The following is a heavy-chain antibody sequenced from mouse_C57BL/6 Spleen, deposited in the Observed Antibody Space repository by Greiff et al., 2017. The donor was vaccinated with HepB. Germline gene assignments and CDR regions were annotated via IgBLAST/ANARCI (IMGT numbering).Heavy chain of an antibody. V-gene: IGHV10-1*01. CDR2: IRSKSNNYAT. Sequence: EVMLVESGGGLVQPKGSLKLSCAASGFSFNTYAMNWVRQAPGKGLDWVARIRSKSNNYATYYADSVKARFTISRDDSESMLYLKMNNLKTEDTAMSYCVRQGSGILDYWGQGTTLTVSS. CDR3: VRQGSGILDY. J-gene: IGHJ2*01. D-gene: IGHD1-3*01. CDR1: GFSFNTYA.